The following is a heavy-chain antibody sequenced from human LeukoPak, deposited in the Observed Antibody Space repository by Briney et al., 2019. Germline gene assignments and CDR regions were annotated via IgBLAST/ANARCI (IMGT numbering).Heavy chain of an antibody. CDR2: ISAAGGVT. CDR3: APGRIVVAPYFDY. Sequence: PGGSLRLSCAASGFTFSSFAMGWVRQAPGKGLEWVSAISAAGGVTYYADSVKGRFTISRDNSKNTLYLQMNSLRAEDTAVYYCAPGRIVVAPYFDYWGQGTLVTVSS. D-gene: IGHD3-22*01. CDR1: GFTFSSFA. V-gene: IGHV3-23*01. J-gene: IGHJ4*02.